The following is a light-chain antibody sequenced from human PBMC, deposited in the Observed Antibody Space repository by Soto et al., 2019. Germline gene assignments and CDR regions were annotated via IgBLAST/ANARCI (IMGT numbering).Light chain of an antibody. V-gene: IGLV2-18*02. CDR2: DVS. CDR3: SSYTSSSTYV. Sequence: QSVLTQPPSVSGSPGQSVTISCTGTSSDVGSSNGVSWYQQPPGTAPKLMIYDVSNRPSGVPGRFSGSKSGNTASLTISGRQAEDEADDYCSSYTSSSTYVFGTGTKVTVL. CDR1: SSDVGSSNG. J-gene: IGLJ1*01.